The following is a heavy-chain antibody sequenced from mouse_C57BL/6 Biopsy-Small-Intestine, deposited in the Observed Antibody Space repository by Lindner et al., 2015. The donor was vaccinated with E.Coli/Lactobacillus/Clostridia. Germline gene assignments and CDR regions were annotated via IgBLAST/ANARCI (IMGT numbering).Heavy chain of an antibody. CDR3: ARILDGNYVDYFAMDY. CDR1: GYSFTGYF. Sequence: VQLQESGPELVKPGDSVKISCKASGYSFTGYFINWVMQSHGKSLEWIGRINPYNGDTFYNQKFKGKATLTVDKSSNTVHMELRGLTSEDSAVYYCARILDGNYVDYFAMDYWGQGTSVTVSS. V-gene: IGHV1-20*01. CDR2: INPYNGDT. J-gene: IGHJ4*01. D-gene: IGHD2-1*01.